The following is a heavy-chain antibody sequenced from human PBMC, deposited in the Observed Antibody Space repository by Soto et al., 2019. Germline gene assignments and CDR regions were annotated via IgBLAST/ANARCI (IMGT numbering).Heavy chain of an antibody. D-gene: IGHD4-17*01. CDR2: INHSGST. J-gene: IGHJ4*02. V-gene: IGHV4-34*01. CDR1: GGSFSGYY. CDR3: ARGRYGDYGKITDY. Sequence: QVQLQQWGAGLLKPSETLSLTCAVYGGSFSGYYWSWIRQPPGKGLEWIGEINHSGSTNYNPSLMSRVTISVDTSKNHFSLKLNSVTAADTAVFYCARGRYGDYGKITDYWGQGTLVTVSS.